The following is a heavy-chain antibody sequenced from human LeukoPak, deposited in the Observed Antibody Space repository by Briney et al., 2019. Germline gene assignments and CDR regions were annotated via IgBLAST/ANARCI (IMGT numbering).Heavy chain of an antibody. D-gene: IGHD3-10*01. CDR3: ARDQNTLWFGESRFDY. J-gene: IGHJ4*02. CDR2: ISHTGTTM. CDR1: GFIFSNYW. Sequence: GGSLRLSCVASGFIFSNYWMSWIRQAPGKGLEWVSYISHTGTTMYYADSVKGRFTISRDNAKNSLYLQMNSLRAEDTAVYYCARDQNTLWFGESRFDYWGQGTLVTVSS. V-gene: IGHV3-11*04.